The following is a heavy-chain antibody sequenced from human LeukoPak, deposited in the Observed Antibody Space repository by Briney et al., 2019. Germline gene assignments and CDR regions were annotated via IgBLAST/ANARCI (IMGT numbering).Heavy chain of an antibody. CDR1: GGSISSSSYY. J-gene: IGHJ6*03. Sequence: SETLSLTCTVSGGSISSSSYYWDWIRQPPGKGLEWIGEINHSGSTNYNPSLKSRVTISVDTSKNQFSLKLSSVTAADTAVYYCARGRTAAGPRPSFYYYYYYMDVWGKGTTVTVSS. D-gene: IGHD6-13*01. CDR3: ARGRTAAGPRPSFYYYYYYMDV. V-gene: IGHV4-39*07. CDR2: INHSGST.